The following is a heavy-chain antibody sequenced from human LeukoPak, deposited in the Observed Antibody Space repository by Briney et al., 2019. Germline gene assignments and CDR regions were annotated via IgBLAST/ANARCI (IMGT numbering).Heavy chain of an antibody. CDR2: IYYSGST. CDR1: GGSISSYY. V-gene: IGHV4-59*01. CDR3: ARGRPSGDFWSGYGGMDV. D-gene: IGHD3-3*01. Sequence: SETLSLTCTVSGGSISSYYWSWIRQPPGKGLEWIGYIYYSGSTNYNPSLKSRVTISVDTSKNQFSLKLSSVTAADTAVYYCARGRPSGDFWSGYGGMDVWGQGATVTVSS. J-gene: IGHJ6*02.